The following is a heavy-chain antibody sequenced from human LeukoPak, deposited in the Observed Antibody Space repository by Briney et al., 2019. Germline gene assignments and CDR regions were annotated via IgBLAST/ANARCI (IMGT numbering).Heavy chain of an antibody. V-gene: IGHV1-69*04. CDR3: ASDDYGDY. CDR2: IIPIFGIA. J-gene: IGHJ4*02. Sequence: ASVKVSCKASGGTFSSYAISWGRQAPGQGLEWMGRIIPIFGIANYAQKFQGRVTITADKSTSTAYMELSSLRSEDTAVYYCASDDYGDYWGQGTLVTVS. CDR1: GGTFSSYA.